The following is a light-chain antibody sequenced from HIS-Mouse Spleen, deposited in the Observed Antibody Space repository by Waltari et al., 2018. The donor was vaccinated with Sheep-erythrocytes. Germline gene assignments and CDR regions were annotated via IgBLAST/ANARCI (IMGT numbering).Light chain of an antibody. Sequence: QSALTQPASVSGSPGQSITISCTGTSSDVGSYNLVSWYQQHPGKAPKLMIYEGSKRPAGVSNRFVGSKSGNTASLTISGLQAEDEADYYCCSYAGSRTPWVFGGGTKLTVL. CDR1: SSDVGSYNL. V-gene: IGLV2-23*01. CDR3: CSYAGSRTPWV. J-gene: IGLJ3*02. CDR2: EGS.